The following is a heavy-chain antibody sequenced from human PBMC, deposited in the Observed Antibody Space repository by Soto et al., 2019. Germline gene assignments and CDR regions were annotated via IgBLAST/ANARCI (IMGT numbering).Heavy chain of an antibody. CDR1: GVTLNSYG. Sequence: GGSMGLACAASGVTLNSYGVDWSRKAPGKGLEWVAVISSDGRNKYHADSVKGRFTISRDNPKNTLYLQMNSLRAEDTAVYYCAKDEDFGAAAYCFDYWGQGTLVTVSS. J-gene: IGHJ4*02. CDR3: AKDEDFGAAAYCFDY. CDR2: ISSDGRNK. V-gene: IGHV3-30*18. D-gene: IGHD6-13*01.